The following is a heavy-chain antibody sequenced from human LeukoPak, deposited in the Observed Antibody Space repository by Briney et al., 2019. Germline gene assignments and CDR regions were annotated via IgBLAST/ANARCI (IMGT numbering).Heavy chain of an antibody. J-gene: IGHJ4*02. V-gene: IGHV3-21*04. D-gene: IGHD5-18*01. Sequence: PGGSLRLSCAASGFTFSSYSMNWVRQAPGKGLGWVSSISGSSSYIYYADSVKGRFTISRHNAKNTLYLQMNSLRAEAAAIYYCAKGRTGFSYGYGIDYWGQGTLVTVSS. CDR1: GFTFSSYS. CDR3: AKGRTGFSYGYGIDY. CDR2: ISGSSSYI.